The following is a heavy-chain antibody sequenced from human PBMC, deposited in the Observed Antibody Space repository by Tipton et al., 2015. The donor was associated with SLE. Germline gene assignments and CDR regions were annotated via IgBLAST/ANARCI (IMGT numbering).Heavy chain of an antibody. D-gene: IGHD3-10*01. V-gene: IGHV4-59*01. CDR1: GASISTYY. Sequence: TLSLTCTISGASISTYYWSWIRQPPGKGLEWIGYAYYSGSSSYNPSLKNRVTMSLDTSKNQFSLKLSSVTAADTAVYYCARDAGGPFDSWGQGALVTVSS. CDR2: AYYSGSS. J-gene: IGHJ4*02. CDR3: ARDAGGPFDS.